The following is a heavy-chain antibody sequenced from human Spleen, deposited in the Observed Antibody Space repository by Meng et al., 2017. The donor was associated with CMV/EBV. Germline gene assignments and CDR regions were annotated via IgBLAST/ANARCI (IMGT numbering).Heavy chain of an antibody. CDR1: GGTFSSYA. D-gene: IGHD3-10*02. Sequence: SGGTFSSYAISWVRQAPGQGLEWMGGIIPVFGTATYGQKFQGRVTITTDESAATAYMELNSLTSEDTAVYYCARSSAGHYVLDYADYWGQGTLVTVSS. CDR3: ARSSAGHYVLDYADY. J-gene: IGHJ4*02. V-gene: IGHV1-69*05. CDR2: IIPVFGTA.